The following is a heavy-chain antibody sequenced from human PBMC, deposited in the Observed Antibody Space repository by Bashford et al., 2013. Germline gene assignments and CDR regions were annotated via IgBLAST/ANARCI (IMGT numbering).Heavy chain of an antibody. CDR1: GFTFSSYG. V-gene: IGHV3-33*01. CDR2: IWYDGSNK. CDR3: ARDGAARGTRDYYGMDV. D-gene: IGHD6-6*01. J-gene: IGHJ6*02. Sequence: GSLRLSCAASGFTFSSYGMHWVRQAPGKGLEWVAVIWYDGSNKYYADSVKGRFTISRDNSKNTLYLQMNSLRAEDTAVYYCARDGAARGTRDYYGMDVWGQGTTVTVSS.